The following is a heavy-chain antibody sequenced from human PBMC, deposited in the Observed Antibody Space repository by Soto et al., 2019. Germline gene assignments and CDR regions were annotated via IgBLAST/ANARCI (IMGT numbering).Heavy chain of an antibody. V-gene: IGHV5-51*01. CDR3: ARRLDDTSSYRYFDF. Sequence: VESLKISCKPSGDSVAAYWLAWVRQMPGKGLEWMGIIFPDDSKSIYSPTFQGLVTISADKSISTSYLQLTGLKASDTALYYCARRLDDTSSYRYFDFWGQGTLVTVSS. CDR2: IFPDDSKS. J-gene: IGHJ4*02. CDR1: GDSVAAYW. D-gene: IGHD3-16*02.